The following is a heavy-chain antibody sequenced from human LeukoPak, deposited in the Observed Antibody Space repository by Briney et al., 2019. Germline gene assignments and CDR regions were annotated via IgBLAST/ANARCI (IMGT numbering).Heavy chain of an antibody. J-gene: IGHJ4*02. V-gene: IGHV1-2*02. CDR2: INPNSGGT. D-gene: IGHD3-22*01. CDR3: ARGDDSSGFELDY. Sequence: GASVKVSCKASGYTFTGYYMHWVRQAPGQGLEWMGWINPNSGGTNYAQKFQGRVTMTRDTSISTAYMELSGLRSDDTAVYYCARGDDSSGFELDYWGQGTLVTVSS. CDR1: GYTFTGYY.